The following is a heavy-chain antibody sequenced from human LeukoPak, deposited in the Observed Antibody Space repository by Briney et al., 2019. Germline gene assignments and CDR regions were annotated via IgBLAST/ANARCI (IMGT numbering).Heavy chain of an antibody. Sequence: KQSQTLSLTCAISGDSVSSNDASWNWIRQSPSRGLEWLGRTFYRSKWYYDYEASLKSRITINPDTSKNQFSLQLNSVTPEDTAMYYCAREVAMIRGVKNWFDRWGQGTLVTVSS. D-gene: IGHD3-10*01. CDR3: AREVAMIRGVKNWFDR. V-gene: IGHV6-1*01. CDR2: TFYRSKWYY. J-gene: IGHJ5*02. CDR1: GDSVSSNDAS.